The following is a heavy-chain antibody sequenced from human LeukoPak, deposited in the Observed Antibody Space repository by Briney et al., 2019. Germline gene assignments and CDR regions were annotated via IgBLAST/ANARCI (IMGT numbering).Heavy chain of an antibody. Sequence: GGSLRLSCAASGFTFSSYAMSWVRQAPGKGLEWVSAISGSGGSTYYADSVKGRFTISRDNSKNTLYLQMNSLRAEDTAVYYCAKATPCDILTGRRRYYFDYWGQGTLVTVSS. J-gene: IGHJ4*02. D-gene: IGHD3-9*01. CDR1: GFTFSSYA. V-gene: IGHV3-23*01. CDR3: AKATPCDILTGRRRYYFDY. CDR2: ISGSGGST.